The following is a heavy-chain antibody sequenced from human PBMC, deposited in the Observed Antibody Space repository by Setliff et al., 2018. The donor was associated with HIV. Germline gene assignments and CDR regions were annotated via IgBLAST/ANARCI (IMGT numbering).Heavy chain of an antibody. V-gene: IGHV4-61*09. Sequence: PSETLSLTCTVSGGSISSGSYYWSWIRQPAGKGLEWIGHMYTSGSTNYNPSLKSRVTISVDTSKNQFSLKLSSVTAADTAVYYCARGLIVVVRAFDIWGQGTMVTVSS. CDR2: MYTSGST. D-gene: IGHD3-22*01. CDR1: GGSISSGSYY. J-gene: IGHJ3*02. CDR3: ARGLIVVVRAFDI.